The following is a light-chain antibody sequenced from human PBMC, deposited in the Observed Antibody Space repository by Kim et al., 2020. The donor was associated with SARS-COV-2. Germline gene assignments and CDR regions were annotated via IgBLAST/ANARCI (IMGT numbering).Light chain of an antibody. CDR3: QQDGSAPRA. Sequence: PGGRATGAGRARQSVSGSWLGWYEEKPGQAPRLLIYGGWSRATGIPDRVSGSGSGTDVTLTISRREPEDFGVYYCQQDGSAPRAFGQGTKV. J-gene: IGKJ1*01. V-gene: IGKV3-20*01. CDR1: QSVSGSW. CDR2: GGW.